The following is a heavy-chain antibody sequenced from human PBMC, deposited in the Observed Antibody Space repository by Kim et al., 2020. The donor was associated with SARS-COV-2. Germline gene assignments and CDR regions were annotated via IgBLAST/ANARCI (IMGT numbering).Heavy chain of an antibody. Sequence: ASVKVSCKASGYTFTSYGISWVRQAPGQGLEWMGWISAYNGNTNYAQKLQGRVTMTTDTSTSTAYMELRSLRSDDTAVYYCARALYSGYDSPYYFDYWGQGSLVTVSS. J-gene: IGHJ4*02. CDR3: ARALYSGYDSPYYFDY. D-gene: IGHD5-12*01. V-gene: IGHV1-18*01. CDR2: ISAYNGNT. CDR1: GYTFTSYG.